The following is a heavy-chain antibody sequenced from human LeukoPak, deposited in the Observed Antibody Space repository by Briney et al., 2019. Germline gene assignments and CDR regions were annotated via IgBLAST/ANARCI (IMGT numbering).Heavy chain of an antibody. V-gene: IGHV1-2*02. CDR2: INPNSGGT. CDR3: ARYLGLGDFRGVKSPLDY. CDR1: GYTFTGYY. J-gene: IGHJ4*02. D-gene: IGHD3-10*01. Sequence: GASVKVSCKASGYTFTGYYMHWVRQAPGQGLEWMGWINPNSGGTNYAQKFQGRVTMTRDTSISTAYMELSRLRSDDTAVYYCARYLGLGDFRGVKSPLDYWGQGTLVTVSS.